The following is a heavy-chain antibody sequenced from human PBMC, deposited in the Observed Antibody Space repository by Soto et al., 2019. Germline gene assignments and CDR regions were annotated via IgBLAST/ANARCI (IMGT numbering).Heavy chain of an antibody. V-gene: IGHV4-34*01. J-gene: IGHJ5*02. CDR1: GGSFSGYY. CDR3: ASGEGGGYYYGSGRRFDP. Sequence: QVQLQQWGAGLLKPSETLSLTCAVYGGSFSGYYWSWIRQPPGKGLEWIGEINHSGSTNYNPSLKSVITISVDTSKNQSSRKLSSVYAADTAVYYCASGEGGGYYYGSGRRFDPSGQGTLVTVSS. CDR2: INHSGST. D-gene: IGHD3-10*01.